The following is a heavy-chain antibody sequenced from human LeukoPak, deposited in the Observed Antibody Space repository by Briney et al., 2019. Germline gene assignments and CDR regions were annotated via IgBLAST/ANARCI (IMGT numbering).Heavy chain of an antibody. V-gene: IGHV3-9*01. Sequence: PGRSLRLSCAATGFNIYDYAMHWVRQAPGKGQEWVSGISWNSVYVGYADSVRGRFTISRDNAKSSLYLQMDSLRAEDTALYYCTKGPTGSGRFESWGQGTLVTVSS. J-gene: IGHJ4*02. CDR1: GFNIYDYA. CDR3: TKGPTGSGRFES. D-gene: IGHD3-10*01. CDR2: ISWNSVYV.